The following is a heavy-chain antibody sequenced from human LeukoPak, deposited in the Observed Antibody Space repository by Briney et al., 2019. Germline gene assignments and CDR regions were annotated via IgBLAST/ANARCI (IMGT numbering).Heavy chain of an antibody. CDR3: ASLKSYDFWSGFDP. CDR2: IYYSGST. Sequence: SETLPLTCTVSGGSISSYYWSWIRQPPGKGLEWIGYIYYSGSTNYNPSLKSRVTISVDTSKNQFSLKLSSVTAADTAVYYCASLKSYDFWSGFDPWGQGTLVTVSS. J-gene: IGHJ5*02. D-gene: IGHD3-3*01. V-gene: IGHV4-59*08. CDR1: GGSISSYY.